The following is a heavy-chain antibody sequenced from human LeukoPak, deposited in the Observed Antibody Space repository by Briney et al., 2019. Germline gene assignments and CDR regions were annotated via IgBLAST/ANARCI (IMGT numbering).Heavy chain of an antibody. CDR2: IYHSGST. V-gene: IGHV4-38-2*01. J-gene: IGHJ4*02. CDR1: GYSISSGYY. Sequence: PSETLSLTCAVSGYSISSGYYWGWIRQPPGKGLEWTESIYHSGSTYYNPSLKSRVTISVDTSKNQFSLKLSSVTAADTAVYYCARQSATAAYDCWGQGTLVTVSS. CDR3: ARQSATAAYDC. D-gene: IGHD6-13*01.